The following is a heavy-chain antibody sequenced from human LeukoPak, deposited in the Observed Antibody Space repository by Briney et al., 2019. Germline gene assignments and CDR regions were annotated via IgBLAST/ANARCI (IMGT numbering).Heavy chain of an antibody. CDR1: GFTFSSYA. J-gene: IGHJ4*02. D-gene: IGHD3-10*01. CDR2: ISYDGSNK. Sequence: GGSLRLSCAASGFTFSSYAMHWVRQAPGKGLEWVAVISYDGSNKYYADSVKGRFTISRDNSKNTLYLQMNSLGAEDTAVYYCARGRSGSGYYFDYWGQGTLVTVSS. V-gene: IGHV3-30-3*01. CDR3: ARGRSGSGYYFDY.